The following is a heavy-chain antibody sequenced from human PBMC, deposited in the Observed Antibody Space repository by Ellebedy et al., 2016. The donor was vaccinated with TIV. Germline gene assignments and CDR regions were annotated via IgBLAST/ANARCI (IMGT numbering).Heavy chain of an antibody. J-gene: IGHJ4*02. Sequence: SETLSLTCTVSGYSFTSGYYWGWIRQPPGKGLEWIGSIYHSGSTNYNPSLKSRVTISVDTSKNQFSLNLSSVTAADTAVYYCARAGRAYDSSGYPDYWGQGTLVTVSS. CDR2: IYHSGST. CDR3: ARAGRAYDSSGYPDY. V-gene: IGHV4-38-2*02. CDR1: GYSFTSGYY. D-gene: IGHD3-22*01.